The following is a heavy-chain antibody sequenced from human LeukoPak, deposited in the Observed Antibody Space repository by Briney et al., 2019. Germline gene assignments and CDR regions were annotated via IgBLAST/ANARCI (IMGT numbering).Heavy chain of an antibody. CDR1: GFTFSSYA. V-gene: IGHV3-23*01. CDR3: ARDMNSVYSYGYDY. CDR2: ISGSGGST. D-gene: IGHD5-18*01. J-gene: IGHJ4*02. Sequence: GGSLRLSCAASGFTFSSYAMSWVRQAPGKGLEWVSAISGSGGSTYYADSVKGRFTISRDNAKSSLYLQMNTLRAEDTAVYYCARDMNSVYSYGYDYWGQGTLVTVSS.